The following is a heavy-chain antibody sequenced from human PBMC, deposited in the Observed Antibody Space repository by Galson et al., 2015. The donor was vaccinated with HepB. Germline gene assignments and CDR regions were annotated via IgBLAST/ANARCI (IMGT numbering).Heavy chain of an antibody. CDR2: ISGSGGST. D-gene: IGHD3-16*01. J-gene: IGHJ5*02. CDR1: GFTFSSYA. CDR3: AKGYDYVWGVRNWFDP. Sequence: SLRLSCAASGFTFSSYAMSWVRQAPGKGLEWVSAISGSGGSTYYADSVKGRFTISRDNSKNTLYLQMNSLRAEDTAVYYCAKGYDYVWGVRNWFDPWGQGTLVTVSS. V-gene: IGHV3-23*01.